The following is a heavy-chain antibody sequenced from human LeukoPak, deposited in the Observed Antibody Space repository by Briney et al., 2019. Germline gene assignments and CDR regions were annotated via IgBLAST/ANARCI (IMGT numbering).Heavy chain of an antibody. CDR2: IHHRGNT. J-gene: IGHJ5*02. Sequence: PSETLSLTCTVSGGSISSYNWVWLRQPPGKGLEWIGQIHHRGNTNYNPSLKSRVTVSVDTSKNQFSLNLSSVTAADTAVYYCARESWGNLDLWGQGTLVTVSS. D-gene: IGHD3-16*01. CDR3: ARESWGNLDL. V-gene: IGHV4-59*08. CDR1: GGSISSYN.